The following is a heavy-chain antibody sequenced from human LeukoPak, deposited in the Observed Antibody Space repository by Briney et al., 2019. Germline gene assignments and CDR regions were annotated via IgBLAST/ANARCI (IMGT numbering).Heavy chain of an antibody. CDR3: ARGRVWGLVRGVKYDY. CDR2: INHSGST. V-gene: IGHV4-34*01. Sequence: SETLSLTCAVYGGSFSGYYWSWIRQPPGKGLESIGEINHSGSTNYNPSLKSRVTISVDTSKNQFSLKLSSVTAADTAVYYCARGRVWGLVRGVKYDYWGQGTLVTVSS. J-gene: IGHJ4*02. CDR1: GGSFSGYY. D-gene: IGHD3-10*01.